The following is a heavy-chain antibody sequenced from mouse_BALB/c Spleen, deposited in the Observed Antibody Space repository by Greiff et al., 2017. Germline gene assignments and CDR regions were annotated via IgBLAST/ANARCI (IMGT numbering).Heavy chain of an antibody. CDR2: IWSGGST. Sequence: VQRVESGPGLVQPSQSLSITCTVSGFSLTSYGVHWVRQSPGKGLEWLGVIWSGGSTDYNAAFISRLSISKDNSKSQVFFKMNSLQANDTAIYYCARKRRRGWYFDVWGAGTTVTVSS. CDR1: GFSLTSYG. V-gene: IGHV2-2*02. J-gene: IGHJ1*01. CDR3: ARKRRRGWYFDV.